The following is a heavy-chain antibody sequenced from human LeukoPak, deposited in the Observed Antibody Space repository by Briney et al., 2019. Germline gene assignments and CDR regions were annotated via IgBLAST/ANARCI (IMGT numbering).Heavy chain of an antibody. CDR2: IYYSGST. V-gene: IGHV4-59*08. D-gene: IGHD1-26*01. J-gene: IGHJ5*02. Sequence: SETLSLTCSVSGGSMSNYYWSWIRQPPGKELEWIGYIYYSGSTNYNPSLKSRVTISVDTSKTQFSLKLSSVTAADTAIYYCARNGDGSYFFAWGQGTLVTVSS. CDR1: GGSMSNYY. CDR3: ARNGDGSYFFA.